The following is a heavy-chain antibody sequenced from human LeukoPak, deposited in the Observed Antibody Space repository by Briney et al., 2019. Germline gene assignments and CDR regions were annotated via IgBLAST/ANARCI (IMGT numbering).Heavy chain of an antibody. D-gene: IGHD3-22*01. CDR3: ARQGEYYDSSGYATDY. CDR1: GHSFTSYW. J-gene: IGHJ4*02. CDR2: IYPGDSDT. V-gene: IGHV5-51*01. Sequence: GESLKISCKGSGHSFTSYWIGWVRQMPGKGLEWMGIIYPGDSDTRYSPSFQGQVTISADKSISTAYLQWSSLKASDTAMYYCARQGEYYDSSGYATDYWGQGTLVTVSS.